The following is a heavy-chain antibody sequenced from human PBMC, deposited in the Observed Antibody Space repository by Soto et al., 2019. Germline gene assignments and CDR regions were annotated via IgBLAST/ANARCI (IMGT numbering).Heavy chain of an antibody. J-gene: IGHJ4*02. V-gene: IGHV3-33*03. CDR3: AKMRSTDSYDPFFF. CDR2: IRRNGTNK. D-gene: IGHD2-21*02. CDR1: GFTFSSYG. Sequence: PGGSLRLSCAASGFTFSSYGMHSVRQAPGKGLEWMSDIRRNGTNKYYAESVEGRFTISRDYARNSVNLQMNDLRGGDTARYFCAKMRSTDSYDPFFFWGQETLVTVSS.